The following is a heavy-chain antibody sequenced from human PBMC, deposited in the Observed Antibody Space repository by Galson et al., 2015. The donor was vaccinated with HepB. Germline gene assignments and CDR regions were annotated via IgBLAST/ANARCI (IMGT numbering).Heavy chain of an antibody. CDR2: IKSDGSST. D-gene: IGHD4/OR15-4a*01. CDR3: AGSRSGANWFDP. J-gene: IGHJ5*02. CDR1: GFTFSSYW. Sequence: SLRLSCAASGFTFSSYWMHWVRHAPDKGLVWVSRIKSDGSSTNYADSVKGRFTISRDNGKNTLYLQMNSLTAEDTAVYYCAGSRSGANWFDPWGQGTLVTVSS. V-gene: IGHV3-74*01.